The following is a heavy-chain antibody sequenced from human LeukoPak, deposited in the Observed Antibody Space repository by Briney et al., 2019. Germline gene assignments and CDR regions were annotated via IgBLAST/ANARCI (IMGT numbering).Heavy chain of an antibody. CDR2: TYYRSKGYN. V-gene: IGHV6-1*01. CDR1: GDSVSINSAA. Sequence: SQTLSLTCALSGDSVSINSAAWNWVRQSPSRGIEWLGRTYYRSKGYNDYAVCVKGRITINPDRDKNQFSLQLNSVTPEDTAVYHCARDGGMVRGVTLDAFDIWGQGTMVTVSS. CDR3: ARDGGMVRGVTLDAFDI. D-gene: IGHD3-10*01. J-gene: IGHJ3*02.